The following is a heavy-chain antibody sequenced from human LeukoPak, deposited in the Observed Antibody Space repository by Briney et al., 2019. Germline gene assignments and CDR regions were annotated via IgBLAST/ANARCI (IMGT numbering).Heavy chain of an antibody. V-gene: IGHV1-8*02. Sequence: GGPVKVSCKASGYTFTSYDINWVRQATGQGLEWMGWMNPNSGNTGYAQKFQGRVTMTRNTSISTAYMELSSLRSEDTAVYYCARGEGIAVAGNWINWFDPWGQGTLVTVSS. CDR3: ARGEGIAVAGNWINWFDP. CDR2: MNPNSGNT. D-gene: IGHD6-19*01. CDR1: GYTFTSYD. J-gene: IGHJ5*02.